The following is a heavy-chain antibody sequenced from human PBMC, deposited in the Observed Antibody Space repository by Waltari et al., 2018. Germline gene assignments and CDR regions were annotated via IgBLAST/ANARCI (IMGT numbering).Heavy chain of an antibody. CDR3: ARYGAYAFYD. J-gene: IGHJ4*02. Sequence: EVQLVESVGGLVQPGGSLRLSCAASGFTFSDHWMGWVRQAPGKGLEGVATGKFDGSDKAHVDSVRGRFTVSRDNAKNSLFLQMTSLRGDDTAVYYCARYGAYAFYDWGQGVQVTVSS. D-gene: IGHD4-17*01. CDR2: GKFDGSDK. V-gene: IGHV3-7*01. CDR1: GFTFSDHW.